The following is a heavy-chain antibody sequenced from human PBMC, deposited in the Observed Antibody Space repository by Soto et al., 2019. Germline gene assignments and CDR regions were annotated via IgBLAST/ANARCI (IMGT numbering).Heavy chain of an antibody. V-gene: IGHV4-59*01. CDR3: ERAAGNRDNWFDP. J-gene: IGHJ5*02. D-gene: IGHD2-21*01. CDR2: IYYSGST. CDR1: GGCISSYY. Sequence: XATLCLTCTVSGGCISSYYWSWIRQPPGKGLEWIGYIYYSGSTNYNPSLKSRVTISVDTSKNQFSLKLSSVTAADTAVYYCERAAGNRDNWFDPWGQGTLVTVSS.